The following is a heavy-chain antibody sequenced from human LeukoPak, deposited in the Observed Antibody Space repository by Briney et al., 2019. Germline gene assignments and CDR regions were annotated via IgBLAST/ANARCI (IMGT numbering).Heavy chain of an antibody. V-gene: IGHV1-2*02. CDR2: INPNSGGT. J-gene: IGHJ3*02. CDR3: ARPINSNILRFLEWLPNDAFDI. CDR1: GYTFTGYY. D-gene: IGHD3-3*01. Sequence: ASVKVSCKASGYTFTGYYMHWVRQAPGQGLEWMGWINPNSGGTNYAQKFQGRVTMTRDTSISTAYMELSRLRSDDTAVYYCARPINSNILRFLEWLPNDAFDIWGQGTMVTVSS.